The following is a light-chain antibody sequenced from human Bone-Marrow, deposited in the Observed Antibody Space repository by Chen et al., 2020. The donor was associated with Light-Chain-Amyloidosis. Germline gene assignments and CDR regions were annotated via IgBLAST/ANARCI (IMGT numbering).Light chain of an antibody. J-gene: IGLJ3*02. CDR3: QVWDRSSDRPV. V-gene: IGLV3-21*02. Sequence: SYVLTQPPSGAVAPGHTATIACGGNNIGSTSVHWYQQSPGQAPLLVVYDDSHRPSGTPERLSGSNSGNTATLTISRVEAGDEADYYCQVWDRSSDRPVCGGGTKLTVL. CDR2: DDS. CDR1: NIGSTS.